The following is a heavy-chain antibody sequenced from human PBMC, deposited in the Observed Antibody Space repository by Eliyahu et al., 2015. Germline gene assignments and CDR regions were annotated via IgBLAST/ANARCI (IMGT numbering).Heavy chain of an antibody. CDR1: GFTFSSYS. V-gene: IGHV3-21*01. Sequence: AASGFTFSSYSMNWVRQAPGKGLEWVSSISSSSSYIYYADSVKGRFTISRDNAKNSLYLQMNSLRAEDTAVYYCARGRGAYYFDYWGQGTLVTVSS. CDR2: ISSSSSYI. D-gene: IGHD3-10*01. CDR3: ARGRGAYYFDY. J-gene: IGHJ4*02.